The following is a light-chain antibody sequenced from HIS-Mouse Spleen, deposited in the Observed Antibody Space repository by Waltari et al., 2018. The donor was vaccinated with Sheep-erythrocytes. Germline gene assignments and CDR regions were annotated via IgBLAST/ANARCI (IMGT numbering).Light chain of an antibody. CDR1: SSNIGNNS. J-gene: IGLJ3*02. V-gene: IGLV1-36*01. Sequence: HSVLPQPPSVSEAPRQRVHISCLGRSSNIGNNSVNWYQQLPGTAPKLLIYYDDLLPSGVSDRFSGSTSGTSASLAISWLQSEDEADYYCCSYAGSSTPCVFGGGTKLTVL. CDR3: CSYAGSSTPCV. CDR2: YDD.